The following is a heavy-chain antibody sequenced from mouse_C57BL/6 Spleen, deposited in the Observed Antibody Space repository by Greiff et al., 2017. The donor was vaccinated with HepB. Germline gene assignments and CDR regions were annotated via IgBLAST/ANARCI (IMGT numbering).Heavy chain of an antibody. CDR1: GFTFSSYA. CDR3: ARGITTVVATGDY. V-gene: IGHV5-4*01. Sequence: EVQVVESGGGLVKPGGSLKLSCAASGFTFSSYAMSWVRQTPEKRLEWVATISDGGSYTYYPDNVKGRFTISRDNAKNNLYLQMSHLKSEDTAMYYCARGITTVVATGDYWGQGTLVTVSA. J-gene: IGHJ3*01. CDR2: ISDGGSYT. D-gene: IGHD1-1*01.